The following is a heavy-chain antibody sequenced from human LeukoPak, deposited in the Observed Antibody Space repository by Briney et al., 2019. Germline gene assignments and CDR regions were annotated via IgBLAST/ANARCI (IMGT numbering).Heavy chain of an antibody. V-gene: IGHV3-33*01. CDR2: TRFDGSIK. D-gene: IGHD1-1*01. CDR3: ARWGGTRQYYFDY. Sequence: PGGSLTLSCAVSGFIFSDYGFHWVRQAPGKGLEWVAVTRFDGSIKQYADSVKGRFTISRDDSKNTLYLQMNFLKSEDTAVYYCARWGGTRQYYFDYWGQGTLVTVSS. J-gene: IGHJ4*02. CDR1: GFIFSDYG.